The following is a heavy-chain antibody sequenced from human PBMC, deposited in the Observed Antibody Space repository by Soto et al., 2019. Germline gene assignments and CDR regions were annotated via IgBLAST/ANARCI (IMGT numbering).Heavy chain of an antibody. CDR3: ATEMGATQGPFDN. CDR2: LSNTGRRT. V-gene: IGHV3-23*01. Sequence: GSLRLSCVVSVFPFGANAMSWVRQAPGKGLEWVSGLSNTGRRTSYADSVKGRFNISRDNSENTVYLQMNSLRVEDTAVYYCATEMGATQGPFDNWGQGTLVTVSS. D-gene: IGHD1-26*01. J-gene: IGHJ4*02. CDR1: VFPFGANA.